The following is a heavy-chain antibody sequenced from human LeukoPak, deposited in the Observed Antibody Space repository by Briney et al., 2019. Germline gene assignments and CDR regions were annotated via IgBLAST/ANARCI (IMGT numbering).Heavy chain of an antibody. CDR2: IRHEGREK. J-gene: IGHJ6*02. Sequence: GGSLRLSCAASGFIFSSYWMTWVRQAPGKAPEWVANIRHEGREKYYVGSVKGRFIISRDNAKNSLYLQMNSLRLEDTAIYYCAWGMDVWGQGTTVTVSS. CDR3: AWGMDV. CDR1: GFIFSSYW. V-gene: IGHV3-7*04.